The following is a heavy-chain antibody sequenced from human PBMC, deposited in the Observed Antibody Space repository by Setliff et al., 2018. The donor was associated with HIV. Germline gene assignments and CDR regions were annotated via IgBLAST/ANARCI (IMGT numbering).Heavy chain of an antibody. CDR3: ARDAGAPGRGNPLDY. Sequence: GASVKVSCKASGYTFTNFYLHWVRQAPGQGLEWVGIVNPTSGSTTYAQTFQGRVTMTGDTYTSTVYMEVSSLRSEDTAVYYCARDAGAPGRGNPLDYWGQGTLVTVSS. J-gene: IGHJ4*02. V-gene: IGHV1-46*01. CDR2: VNPTSGST. D-gene: IGHD3-10*01. CDR1: GYTFTNFY.